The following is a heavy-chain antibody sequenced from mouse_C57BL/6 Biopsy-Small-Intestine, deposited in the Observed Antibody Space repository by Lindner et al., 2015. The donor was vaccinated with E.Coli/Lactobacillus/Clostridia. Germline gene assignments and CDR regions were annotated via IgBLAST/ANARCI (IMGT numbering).Heavy chain of an antibody. CDR3: AGGLPWYFDV. V-gene: IGHV1-80*01. Sequence: VQLQESGAELVKPGASVKISCKVSGYAFSRYWMNWVKQRPGEGLEWIGQIYPGDGDTNYNGKFKGKATLTVDKSSSTAYMQLSSLTSEDSAVYFCAGGLPWYFDVWGTGTTVTVSS. CDR1: GYAFSRYW. CDR2: IYPGDGDT. J-gene: IGHJ1*03.